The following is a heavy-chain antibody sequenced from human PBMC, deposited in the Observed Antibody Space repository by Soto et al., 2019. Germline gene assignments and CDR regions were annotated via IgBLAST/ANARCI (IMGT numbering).Heavy chain of an antibody. CDR2: INAGNGNT. J-gene: IGHJ4*02. V-gene: IGHV1-3*01. D-gene: IGHD3-10*01. CDR3: ARDTYGSGAGY. CDR1: GYTFTSYA. Sequence: VASVKVSCKASGYTFTSYAIYWVRQAPGQRLEWMGWINAGNGNTKYSQKFQGRVTMTTDTSTSTAYMELRSLRSDDTAVYYCARDTYGSGAGYWGQGTLVTVSS.